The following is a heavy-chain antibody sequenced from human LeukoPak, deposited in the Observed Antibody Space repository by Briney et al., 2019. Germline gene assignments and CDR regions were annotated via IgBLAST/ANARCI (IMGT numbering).Heavy chain of an antibody. V-gene: IGHV4-4*09. Sequence: SETLSLTCTVPGGPISTYYWSWFRQPPGEGLEWIGYIYSTGSTDYNASLRSRVTISVDTSKTQFSLKLTSVTAADTAVYYCASTRGHSYGWGAFDIWGQGTMVTVSS. CDR1: GGPISTYY. CDR3: ASTRGHSYGWGAFDI. J-gene: IGHJ3*02. CDR2: IYSTGST. D-gene: IGHD5-18*01.